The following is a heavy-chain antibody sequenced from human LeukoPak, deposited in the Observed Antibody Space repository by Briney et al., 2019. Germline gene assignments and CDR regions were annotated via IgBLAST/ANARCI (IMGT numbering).Heavy chain of an antibody. Sequence: WASVKVSCKASGYTFTSYDINWVRQATGQGLEWMGWMNPNSGNTGYAQKFQGRVTITRNTSISTAYMEPSSLRSEDTAVYYCARACPWPFPYRTILKWWNYYYYYMDVWGKGTTVTVSS. J-gene: IGHJ6*03. D-gene: IGHD2-15*01. CDR3: ARACPWPFPYRTILKWWNYYYYYMDV. CDR2: MNPNSGNT. V-gene: IGHV1-8*03. CDR1: GYTFTSYD.